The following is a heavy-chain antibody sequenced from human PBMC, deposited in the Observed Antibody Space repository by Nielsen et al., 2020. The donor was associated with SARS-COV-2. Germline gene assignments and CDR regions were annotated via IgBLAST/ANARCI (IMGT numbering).Heavy chain of an antibody. D-gene: IGHD6-13*01. J-gene: IGHJ6*03. CDR3: ARDLAAAGTERYYYYYMDV. CDR1: GFTVSSNY. V-gene: IGHV3-53*01. CDR2: IYSGGST. Sequence: GGSLRLSCAASGFTVSSNYMSWVRQAPGKGLEWVSVIYSGGSTYYADSVKGRFTISRDNSKNTLYLQMNSLRAEDTAVYYCARDLAAAGTERYYYYYMDVWGKGTTVTVSS.